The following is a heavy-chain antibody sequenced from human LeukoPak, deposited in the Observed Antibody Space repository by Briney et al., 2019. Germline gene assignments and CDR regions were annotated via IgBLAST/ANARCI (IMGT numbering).Heavy chain of an antibody. V-gene: IGHV3-74*01. Sequence: GGSLRLSCAASGFTLGSYWMHWVRQVPGKGLVWVSRINPDGGTTTYADSVKGRFTISRDNAKNTLYLLMNSLRAEDTAVYYCARVRVGAYDFEYWGQGTLVTVSS. CDR2: INPDGGTT. J-gene: IGHJ4*02. D-gene: IGHD3-10*01. CDR1: GFTLGSYW. CDR3: ARVRVGAYDFEY.